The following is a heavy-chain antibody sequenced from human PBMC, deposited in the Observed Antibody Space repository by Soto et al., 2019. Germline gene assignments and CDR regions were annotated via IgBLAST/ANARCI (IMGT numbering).Heavy chain of an antibody. J-gene: IGHJ2*01. CDR3: AKDRGRCSSTSCLYFDL. CDR2: ISGSGGST. CDR1: GFTFSSYA. V-gene: IGHV3-23*01. Sequence: GGSLRLSCAASGFTFSSYAMSWVRQAPGKGLEWVSAISGSGGSTYYAGSVKGRFTISRDNSKNTLYLQMNSLRAEDTAVYYCAKDRGRCSSTSCLYFDLWGRGTLVTVSS. D-gene: IGHD2-2*01.